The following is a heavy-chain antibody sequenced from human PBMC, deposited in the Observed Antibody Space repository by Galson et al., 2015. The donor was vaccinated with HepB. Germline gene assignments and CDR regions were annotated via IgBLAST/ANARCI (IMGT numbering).Heavy chain of an antibody. CDR1: GYSFTSYW. D-gene: IGHD6-19*01. V-gene: IGHV5-10-1*01. CDR3: ARRGSGWYPYDY. J-gene: IGHJ4*02. CDR2: IDPSDSYT. Sequence: QSGAEVKKPGESLRISYKGSGYSFTSYWISWVRQMPGKGLEWMGRIDPSDSYTNYSPSFQGHVTISADKSISTAYLQWSSLKASDTAMYYCARRGSGWYPYDYWGQGTLVTVSS.